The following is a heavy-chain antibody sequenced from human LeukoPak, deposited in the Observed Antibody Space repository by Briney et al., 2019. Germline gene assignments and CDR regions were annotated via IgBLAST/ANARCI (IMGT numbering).Heavy chain of an antibody. CDR2: INQGGSEK. CDR1: GFPFSSYY. D-gene: IGHD5-12*01. J-gene: IGHJ5*02. Sequence: GSLRLSCAASGFPFSSYYMSWVRQAPGKGLEWVANINQGGSEKYYVESVKDRFTISRDNAKNSLYLQMSSLRAEDTAVYYCARVNRYSGYDFDQWGQGTLVTVSS. V-gene: IGHV3-7*01. CDR3: ARVNRYSGYDFDQ.